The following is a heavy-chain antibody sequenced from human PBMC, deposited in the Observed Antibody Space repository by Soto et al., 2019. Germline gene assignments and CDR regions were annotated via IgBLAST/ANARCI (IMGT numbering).Heavy chain of an antibody. CDR1: GFTFSSYW. Sequence: ESGGGLVQPGGSLRLSCAASGFTFSSYWMSWVRQAPGKGLEWVANIKQDGSEKYYVDSVKGRFTISRDNAKNSLYLQMNSLRARDTAVYYCAMDIFCSRDSCYFFTFDIWGQGTMVTVSS. CDR2: IKQDGSEK. J-gene: IGHJ3*02. D-gene: IGHD2-15*01. CDR3: AMDIFCSRDSCYFFTFDI. V-gene: IGHV3-7*04.